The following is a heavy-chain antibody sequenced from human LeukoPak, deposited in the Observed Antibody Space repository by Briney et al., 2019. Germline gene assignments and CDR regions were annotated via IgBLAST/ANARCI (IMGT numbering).Heavy chain of an antibody. V-gene: IGHV3-9*01. J-gene: IGHJ4*02. CDR2: ISWNSGSI. D-gene: IGHD6-13*01. CDR3: AKGALGAAAAGTFDY. Sequence: GRSLRLSCAASGFTFDDYAIHWVRQAPGKGLEWVSGISWNSGSIGYADSVKGRFTISRDNAKNSLYLQMNSLRAEDTALYYCAKGALGAAAAGTFDYWGQGTLVTVSS. CDR1: GFTFDDYA.